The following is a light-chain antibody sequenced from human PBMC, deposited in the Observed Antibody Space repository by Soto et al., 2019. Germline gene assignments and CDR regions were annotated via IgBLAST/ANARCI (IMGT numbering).Light chain of an antibody. CDR1: SGDIGGHKY. CDR2: DLT. V-gene: IGLV2-14*01. Sequence: QSALTQPASVSGSPGQSITISCSGSSGDIGGHKYVSWCQQHPGKAPKLIIYDLTNRPSGVSNRFSGSKSGNTASLTISGLQAEDEADYYCTSYTTSLYVFGSGTKVTVL. CDR3: TSYTTSLYV. J-gene: IGLJ1*01.